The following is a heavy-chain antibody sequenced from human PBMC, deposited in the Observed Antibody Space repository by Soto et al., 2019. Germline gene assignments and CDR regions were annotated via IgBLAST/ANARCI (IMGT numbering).Heavy chain of an antibody. CDR1: GYTFTSYD. Sequence: ASVKVSCKASGYTFTSYDVNWVRLAPGQGLEWMGWINPNSGSTDYAQKFQGRVTMTRNISISTAYMELSSLRSEDTAVYYCARRVGDTSFDFDYWGQGTMGTVSS. CDR3: ARRVGDTSFDFDY. V-gene: IGHV1-8*01. J-gene: IGHJ4*02. CDR2: INPNSGST. D-gene: IGHD1-26*01.